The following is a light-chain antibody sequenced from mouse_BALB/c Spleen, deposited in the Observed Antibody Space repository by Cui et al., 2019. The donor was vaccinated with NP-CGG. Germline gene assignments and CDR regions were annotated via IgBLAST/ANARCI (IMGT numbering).Light chain of an antibody. J-gene: IGLJ1*01. CDR2: GTN. Sequence: HVVVPQSSALTTSPGETVTLTCRSSTGAVTTSNYANWVQEKPDHLFTGLIGGTNNRAPGVPARFSGSLIGDKAALTITGAQAEDEAIYFCALWYSNHWVFGGGTKLTVL. V-gene: IGLV1*01. CDR3: ALWYSNHWV. CDR1: TGAVTTSNY.